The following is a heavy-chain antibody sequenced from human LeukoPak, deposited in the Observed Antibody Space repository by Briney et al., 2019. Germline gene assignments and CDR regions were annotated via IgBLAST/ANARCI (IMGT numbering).Heavy chain of an antibody. V-gene: IGHV3-21*06. CDR3: ARARGTMVRGAYYFDY. CDR1: GFTFSTYS. CDR2: ISSSSPYI. J-gene: IGHJ4*02. Sequence: GGSLRLSCVASGFTFSTYSMNWVRQAPGKGLEWVSCISSSSPYIYYADSVKGRFTLSRDNARNSLYLQMNSLRAEDTAVYYCARARGTMVRGAYYFDYWGQGTLVTVSS. D-gene: IGHD3-10*01.